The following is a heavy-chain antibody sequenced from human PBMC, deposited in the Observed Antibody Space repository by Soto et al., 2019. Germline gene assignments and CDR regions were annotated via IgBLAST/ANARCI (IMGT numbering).Heavy chain of an antibody. Sequence: SETLSLTCTVSGGSISSYYWSWIRQPAGKGLEWIGRIYTSGSTNYNPSLKSRVTMSVDTSKNQFSLKLSSVTAADTAVYYCARDVYYYGSGSQSGYYYYGMDVWGQGTTVTVS. CDR2: IYTSGST. V-gene: IGHV4-4*07. CDR1: GGSISSYY. J-gene: IGHJ6*02. D-gene: IGHD3-10*01. CDR3: ARDVYYYGSGSQSGYYYYGMDV.